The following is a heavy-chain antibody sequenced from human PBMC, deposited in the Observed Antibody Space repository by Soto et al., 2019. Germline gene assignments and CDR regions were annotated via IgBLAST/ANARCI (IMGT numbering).Heavy chain of an antibody. Sequence: EEQLVESGGGLIQPGGSLRLSCAASGFSVRTHYMSWVRQVPGKGLEWVSLIYSGGSTHYTDSVRGRFTISRDSSKNTVYLQMDSLRVEDTAVYYCAREGEGAPPRYYYGMDVWGQGTTVTVS. CDR1: GFSVRTHY. D-gene: IGHD1-26*01. V-gene: IGHV3-53*01. CDR2: IYSGGST. J-gene: IGHJ6*02. CDR3: AREGEGAPPRYYYGMDV.